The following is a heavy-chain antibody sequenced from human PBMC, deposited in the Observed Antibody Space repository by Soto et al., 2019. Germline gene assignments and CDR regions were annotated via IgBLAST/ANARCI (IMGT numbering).Heavy chain of an antibody. CDR2: LSDSGGSI. V-gene: IGHV3-23*01. Sequence: GGSLRLSCTASGFTFSRHAMTWVRQAPGKGLEWVSGLSDSGGSIYYADSVKGRFTISRDNSMNTLYLQMNTLRAEDTAIYYCAKVSSSWYSGFFDLWGQGTLVTVSS. CDR1: GFTFSRHA. CDR3: AKVSSSWYSGFFDL. D-gene: IGHD6-13*01. J-gene: IGHJ4*02.